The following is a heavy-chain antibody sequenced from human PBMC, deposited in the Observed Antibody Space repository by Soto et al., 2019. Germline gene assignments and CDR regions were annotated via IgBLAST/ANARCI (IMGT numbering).Heavy chain of an antibody. CDR1: GYTFTSYG. CDR2: ISAYNGNT. Sequence: ASVKVSCKASGYTFTSYGISWVRQAPGQGLEWMGWISAYNGNTNYAQKLQGRVTMTTDTSTSTAYMELRSLRSDDTAVYYCARAHFSSSSGPFDYWGQGTLVTVSS. J-gene: IGHJ4*02. CDR3: ARAHFSSSSGPFDY. V-gene: IGHV1-18*01. D-gene: IGHD6-6*01.